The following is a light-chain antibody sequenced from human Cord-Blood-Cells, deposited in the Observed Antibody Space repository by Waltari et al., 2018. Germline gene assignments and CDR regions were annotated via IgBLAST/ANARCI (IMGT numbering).Light chain of an antibody. Sequence: QSALTQPASVSGSPGQSITISCTRTSSDVGGYNYVPWYQQHPGKAPKLMIYEVSNQPSGVSNRFSGSKSGNTASLTISGLQAEDEADYYCSSYTSSSTRVFGGGTKLTVL. CDR2: EVS. V-gene: IGLV2-14*01. J-gene: IGLJ3*02. CDR3: SSYTSSSTRV. CDR1: SSDVGGYNY.